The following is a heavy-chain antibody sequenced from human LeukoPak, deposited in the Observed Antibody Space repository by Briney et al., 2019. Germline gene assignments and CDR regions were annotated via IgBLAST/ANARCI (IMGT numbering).Heavy chain of an antibody. Sequence: ASVKVSCKASGYTFIGYYMHWVRQAPGQGLEWMGWINPNSGGTNYAQKFQGRVTMTRDTSISTAYMELSRLRSDDTAVYYCARSRTGSCFLCDYWGQGTLVTVSS. CDR3: ARSRTGSCFLCDY. V-gene: IGHV1-2*02. CDR2: INPNSGGT. CDR1: GYTFIGYY. J-gene: IGHJ4*02. D-gene: IGHD3/OR15-3a*01.